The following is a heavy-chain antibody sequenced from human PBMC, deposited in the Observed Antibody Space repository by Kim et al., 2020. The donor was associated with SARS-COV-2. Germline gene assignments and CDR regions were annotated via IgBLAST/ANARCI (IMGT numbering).Heavy chain of an antibody. J-gene: IGHJ6*02. CDR2: IWYDGSNK. CDR3: ARYRTNTSYYYYYYGMDV. CDR1: GFTFSSYG. Sequence: GGSLRLSCAASGFTFSSYGMHWVRQAPGKGLEWVAVIWYDGSNKYYADSVKGRFTISRDNSKNTLYLQMNSLRAEDTAVYYCARYRTNTSYYYYYYGMDVWGQGTTVTVSS. D-gene: IGHD1-1*01. V-gene: IGHV3-33*01.